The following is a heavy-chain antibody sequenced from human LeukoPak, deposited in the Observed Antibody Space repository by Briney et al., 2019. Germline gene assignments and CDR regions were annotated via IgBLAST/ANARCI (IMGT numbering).Heavy chain of an antibody. J-gene: IGHJ6*02. V-gene: IGHV1-18*01. Sequence: GASVKVSCRASGYTFTTHGISWVRQAPGQGPEWMGWINSATGNTKYSQKFQGRVTLSTDTPTSTAYMELRRLRSDDTALYYCTRDHLYTSAWYPSEGILYFYYGMDVWGQGTRVTVSS. CDR2: INSATGNT. CDR1: GYTFTTHG. CDR3: TRDHLYTSAWYPSEGILYFYYGMDV. D-gene: IGHD6-19*01.